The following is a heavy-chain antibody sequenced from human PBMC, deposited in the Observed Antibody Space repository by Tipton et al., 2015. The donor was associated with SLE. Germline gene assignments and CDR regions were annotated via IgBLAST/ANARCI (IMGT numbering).Heavy chain of an antibody. CDR2: IYNSGSY. J-gene: IGHJ6*02. V-gene: IGHV4-31*03. CDR3: ARSGGKGTNGIRYGMNV. D-gene: IGHD1-1*01. CDR1: GGSFSSGDYY. Sequence: TLSLTCSVSGGSFSSGDYYWSWIRQHPGKGLEWIGYIYNSGSYYHNPSLESRVTISVDTFKNQFSLKLYSVTAADTAVYYCARSGGKGTNGIRYGMNVWGQGTTVTVSS.